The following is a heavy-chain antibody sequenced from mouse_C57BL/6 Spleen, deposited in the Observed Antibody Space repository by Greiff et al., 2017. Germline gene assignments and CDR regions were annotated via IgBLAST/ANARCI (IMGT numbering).Heavy chain of an antibody. D-gene: IGHD1-1*01. CDR2: IYPGSGST. V-gene: IGHV1-55*01. Sequence: QVQLQQPGAELVKPGASVKMSCKASGYTFTSYWITWVKQRPGQGLEWIGDIYPGSGSTNYNEKFKSKATLTVDTSSSTAYMQLSSLTSEDSAVDYCARGSEYYGSSLLAYWGQGTLVTVSA. CDR1: GYTFTSYW. CDR3: ARGSEYYGSSLLAY. J-gene: IGHJ3*01.